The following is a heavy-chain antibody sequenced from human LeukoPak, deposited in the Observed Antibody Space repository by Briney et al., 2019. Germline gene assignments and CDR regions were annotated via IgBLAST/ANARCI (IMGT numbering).Heavy chain of an antibody. Sequence: GASVKVSCKASGYTFTGYYMHWVRQAPGKGLEWMGGFDPEDGETIYAQKFQGRVTMTEDTSTDTAYMELSSLRSEDTAVYYCATAPGVSTGGLAWFDPWGQGTLVTVSS. D-gene: IGHD6-13*01. V-gene: IGHV1-24*01. J-gene: IGHJ5*02. CDR1: GYTFTGYY. CDR3: ATAPGVSTGGLAWFDP. CDR2: FDPEDGET.